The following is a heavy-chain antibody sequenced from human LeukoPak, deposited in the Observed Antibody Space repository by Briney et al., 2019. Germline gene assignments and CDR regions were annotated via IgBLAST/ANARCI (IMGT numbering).Heavy chain of an antibody. D-gene: IGHD6-6*01. J-gene: IGHJ4*02. V-gene: IGHV4-34*01. CDR1: GGSFSGYY. CDR2: INHSGST. Sequence: SETLSLTCAVYGGSFSGYYWSWIRQPPGKGLEWIGEINHSGSTNYNPSLTSRVTISVDTSKNQFSLKLSSVTAADTAVYYCARGSGQIAARPSYFDYWGQGTLVTVSS. CDR3: ARGSGQIAARPSYFDY.